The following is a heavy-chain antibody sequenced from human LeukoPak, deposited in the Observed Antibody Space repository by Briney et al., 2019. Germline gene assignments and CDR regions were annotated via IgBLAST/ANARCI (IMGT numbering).Heavy chain of an antibody. J-gene: IGHJ3*02. CDR2: IWYDGSQK. Sequence: GGSLRLSCAASGFTFSSYGMYWVRQAPGKGLDWGAVIWYDGSQKYYVDSVKGRFTISRDNSKNTLYLQMNSLRAEDTAVYYCARDPPDIVAATYAFDIWGQGTMITVSS. CDR1: GFTFSSYG. D-gene: IGHD5-12*01. V-gene: IGHV3-33*01. CDR3: ARDPPDIVAATYAFDI.